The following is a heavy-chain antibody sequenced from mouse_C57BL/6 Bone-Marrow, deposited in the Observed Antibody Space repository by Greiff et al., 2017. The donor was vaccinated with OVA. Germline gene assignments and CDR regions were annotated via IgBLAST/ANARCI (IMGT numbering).Heavy chain of an antibody. V-gene: IGHV1-55*01. CDR2: IYPGSGST. Sequence: VQLQQPGAELVKPGASVKMSCKASGYTFPSYWITWVKQRPGQGLAWIGDIYPGSGSTNYNEKFKSKATLTVDTSSSTAYMQLSSLTSEDSAVYYCARYDGYPDYWGQGTTLTVSS. CDR1: GYTFPSYW. J-gene: IGHJ2*01. CDR3: ARYDGYPDY. D-gene: IGHD2-3*01.